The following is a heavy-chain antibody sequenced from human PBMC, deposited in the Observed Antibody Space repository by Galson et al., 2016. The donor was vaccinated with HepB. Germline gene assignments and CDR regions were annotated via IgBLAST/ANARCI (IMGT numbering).Heavy chain of an antibody. J-gene: IGHJ4*02. V-gene: IGHV1-24*01. Sequence: SVKVSCKVSGYSLTELSLHWVRQSPGKGLEWLGGYDPEDDETVYAQKFQGRVSMSENTSSDTAYMELRSLKSEDTAVYFCARGVSGRFDFWGQGSLVTVSS. CDR2: YDPEDDET. CDR3: ARGVSGRFDF. D-gene: IGHD5/OR15-5a*01. CDR1: GYSLTELS.